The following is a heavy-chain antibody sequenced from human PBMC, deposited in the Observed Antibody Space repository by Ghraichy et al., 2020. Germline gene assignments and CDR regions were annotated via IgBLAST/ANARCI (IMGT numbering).Heavy chain of an antibody. CDR1: GYTFTSYG. V-gene: IGHV1-18*01. CDR3: ARDAHIVVVPAAADAFDI. J-gene: IGHJ3*02. D-gene: IGHD2-2*01. Sequence: ASVKVSCKASGYTFTSYGISWVRQAPGQGLEWMGWISAYNGNTNYAQKLQGRVTMTTDTSTSTAYMELRSLRSDDTAVYYCARDAHIVVVPAAADAFDIWGQGTMVTVSS. CDR2: ISAYNGNT.